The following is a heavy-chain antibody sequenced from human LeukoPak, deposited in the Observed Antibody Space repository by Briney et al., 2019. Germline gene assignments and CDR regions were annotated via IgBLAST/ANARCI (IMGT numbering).Heavy chain of an antibody. Sequence: GGSLRLSCAGSGFAFESFTMTWVRQAPGKGLEWVPYISNTGSSTYYADSVKGRFTISRDNAKNSLYLQMSSLRAEDTAVYYCARDLAYWGQGTLVTDSS. CDR3: ARDLAY. CDR2: ISNTGSST. CDR1: GFAFESFT. V-gene: IGHV3-48*01. J-gene: IGHJ4*02.